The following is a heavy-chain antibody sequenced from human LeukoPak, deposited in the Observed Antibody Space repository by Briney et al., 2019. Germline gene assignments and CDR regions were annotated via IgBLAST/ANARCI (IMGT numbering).Heavy chain of an antibody. J-gene: IGHJ4*02. CDR3: ARDSISSSWYERDYYFDY. Sequence: GGSLRLSCTASGFTFGDYAMSWVRQAPGKGLEWVGFIRSKAYGGTTEYAASVKGRFTISRDDSKSIAYLQMNSLRTEDTAVYYCARDSISSSWYERDYYFDYWGQGTLVTVSS. CDR2: IRSKAYGGTT. D-gene: IGHD6-13*01. V-gene: IGHV3-49*04. CDR1: GFTFGDYA.